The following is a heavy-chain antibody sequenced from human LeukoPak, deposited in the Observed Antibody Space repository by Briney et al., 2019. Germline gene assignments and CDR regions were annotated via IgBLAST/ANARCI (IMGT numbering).Heavy chain of an antibody. CDR1: GLTFNSYA. J-gene: IGHJ4*02. CDR2: IKQDGSEK. V-gene: IGHV3-7*03. CDR3: ARDPLGGQWQWAPTYYFDY. Sequence: PGGSLRLSCAASGLTFNSYAMSWVRQAPGKGLEWVANIKQDGSEKYYVDSVKGRFTISRDNAKNSLYLQMNSLRAEDTAAYYCARDPLGGQWQWAPTYYFDYWGQGTLVTVSS. D-gene: IGHD6-19*01.